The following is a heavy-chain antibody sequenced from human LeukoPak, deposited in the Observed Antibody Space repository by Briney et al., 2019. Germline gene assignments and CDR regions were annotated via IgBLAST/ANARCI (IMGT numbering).Heavy chain of an antibody. CDR2: IKQDGSEK. V-gene: IGHV3-7*01. Sequence: PGGSLRLSCAASGFTFSRYWMSWVRQAPGKGLEWVANIKQDGSEKYYVDSVKGRFTISRDNAKNSLYLQMNSLRAEDTAVYYCARGRSVAAGTTTISPFDYWGQGTLVTVSS. D-gene: IGHD6-13*01. J-gene: IGHJ4*02. CDR3: ARGRSVAAGTTTISPFDY. CDR1: GFTFSRYW.